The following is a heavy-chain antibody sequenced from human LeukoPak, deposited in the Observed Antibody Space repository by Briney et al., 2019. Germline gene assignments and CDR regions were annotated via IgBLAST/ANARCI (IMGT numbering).Heavy chain of an antibody. CDR1: GGSFSGYY. CDR2: INHSGST. J-gene: IGHJ4*02. Sequence: KPSETLSLTCAVYGGSFSGYYWSWIRQPPGKGLEWIGEINHSGSTNYNPSLKSRVTISVDTSKNQFSLKLTSVTAADTAVYYCASRTDEYSGGSPRQANYYFDYWGQGTLVTVPS. CDR3: ASRTDEYSGGSPRQANYYFDY. V-gene: IGHV4-34*01. D-gene: IGHD2-15*01.